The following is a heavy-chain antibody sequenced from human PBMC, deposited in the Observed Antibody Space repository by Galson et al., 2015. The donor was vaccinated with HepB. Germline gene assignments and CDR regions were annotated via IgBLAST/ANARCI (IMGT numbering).Heavy chain of an antibody. Sequence: SLRLSCAASGFTFSSYAMSWVRQAPGKGLEWVSAISGSGGSTYYADSVKGRFTISRDNAKNTLYLEMNSLRAEDTAVYYCAKGPDSSSRTPHWLDPWGQGTLVTVSS. CDR2: ISGSGGST. J-gene: IGHJ5*02. CDR3: AKGPDSSSRTPHWLDP. CDR1: GFTFSSYA. V-gene: IGHV3-23*01. D-gene: IGHD6-13*01.